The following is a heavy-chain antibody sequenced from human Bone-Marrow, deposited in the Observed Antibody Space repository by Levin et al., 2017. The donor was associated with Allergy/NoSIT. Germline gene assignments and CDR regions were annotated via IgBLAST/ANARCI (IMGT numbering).Heavy chain of an antibody. CDR2: INSDGSST. CDR1: GFTFSSYW. J-gene: IGHJ4*02. CDR3: ARGIKNSLIDY. D-gene: IGHD1/OR15-1a*01. V-gene: IGHV3-74*01. Sequence: GGSLRLSCAASGFTFSSYWMHWVRQAPGKGLVWVSRINSDGSSTSYADSVKGRFTISRDNAKNTLYLQMNSLRAEDTAVYYCARGIKNSLIDYWGQGTLVTVSS.